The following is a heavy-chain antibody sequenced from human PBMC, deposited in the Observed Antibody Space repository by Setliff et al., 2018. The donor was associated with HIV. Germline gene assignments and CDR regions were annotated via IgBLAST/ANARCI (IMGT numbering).Heavy chain of an antibody. CDR1: GGSFSEYY. V-gene: IGHV4-34*01. CDR2: INHRGST. J-gene: IGHJ6*03. D-gene: IGHD5-12*01. Sequence: SETLSLTCAVYGGSFSEYYWSWIRQSPGKGLEWIGEINHRGSTHYNPLLKSRATISVDTSKNQFSLRLNSVTAADTAVYYCARGATLLPGYSDRWEYFYMDVWGKGTTVTVSS. CDR3: ARGATLLPGYSDRWEYFYMDV.